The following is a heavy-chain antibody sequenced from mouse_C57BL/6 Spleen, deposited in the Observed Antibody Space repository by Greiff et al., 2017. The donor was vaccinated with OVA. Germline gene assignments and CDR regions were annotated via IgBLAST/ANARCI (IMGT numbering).Heavy chain of an antibody. CDR2: IDPNSGGT. J-gene: IGHJ3*01. CDR3: AREDSPLFAY. Sequence: QQSCTASGYTFTSYWMHWVKQRPGRGLEWIGRIDPNSGGTKYNEKFKSKATLTVDKPSSTAYMQLSSLTSEDSAVYYCAREDSPLFAYWGQGTLVTVSA. V-gene: IGHV1-72*01. D-gene: IGHD6-1*01. CDR1: GYTFTSYW.